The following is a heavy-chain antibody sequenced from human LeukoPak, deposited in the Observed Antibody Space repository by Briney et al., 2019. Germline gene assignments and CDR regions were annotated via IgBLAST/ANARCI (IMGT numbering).Heavy chain of an antibody. CDR3: AKDLSGSGRLYDY. CDR2: IGDSGGSI. CDR1: GFTFSTYA. J-gene: IGHJ4*02. D-gene: IGHD3-10*01. Sequence: GGSLRLSCAASGFTFSTYAMTWVRQAPGKGLEWVSTIGDSGGSISYADSVKGRFTISRDNSKSTLYLQMNSLRVEDTAVYYCAKDLSGSGRLYDYWGQGTLVTVSS. V-gene: IGHV3-23*01.